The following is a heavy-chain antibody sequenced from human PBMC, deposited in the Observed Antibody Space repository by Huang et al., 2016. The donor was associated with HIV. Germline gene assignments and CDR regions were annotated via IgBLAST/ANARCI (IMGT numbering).Heavy chain of an antibody. Sequence: QLRESGPGLVTPSETLSLTCSASGTSMTSSPFYWGWFRQPPGRGLEWIGSVYFLGNTYYNPSLKSRDTKSIDTANKQYSMRLTSGTAADTAVYCCAREVRSVDTDRPDGYYYRGLDVWGQGTTVIVSS. CDR2: VYFLGNT. CDR3: AREVRSVDTDRPDGYYYRGLDV. V-gene: IGHV4-39*02. J-gene: IGHJ6*02. CDR1: GTSMTSSPFY. D-gene: IGHD2-2*03.